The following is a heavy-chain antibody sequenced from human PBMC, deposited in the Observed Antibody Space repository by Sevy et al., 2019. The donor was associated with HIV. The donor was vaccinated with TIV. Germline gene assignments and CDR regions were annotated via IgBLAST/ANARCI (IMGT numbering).Heavy chain of an antibody. CDR2: ISWNSNKR. V-gene: IGHV3-9*01. Sequence: GGSLRLSCVASGFRFDDYAMHWVRQVPGKSPEWVSGISWNSNKRGYADPVKGRFTISRDSARNSVYLQMSSLRPEDTALDYCVKDLGGIETLDYYSYYGMDVWGQGTTVTVSS. CDR1: GFRFDDYA. J-gene: IGHJ6*02. CDR3: VKDLGGIETLDYYSYYGMDV. D-gene: IGHD3-16*01.